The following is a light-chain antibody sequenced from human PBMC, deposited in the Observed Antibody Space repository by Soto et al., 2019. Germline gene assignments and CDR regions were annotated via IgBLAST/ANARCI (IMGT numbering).Light chain of an antibody. V-gene: IGLV4-69*01. CDR1: SGHINYA. CDR2: LNSDGSH. J-gene: IGLJ3*02. CDR3: QTWGTGIWV. Sequence: QSVLTQSPSASASLGASVKLTCTPSSGHINYAIAWHQQQPEKGPRYLMKLNSDGSHSKGDGIPDRFSGSSSGAERYLTMSGLQPEDEADYYCQTWGTGIWVFGGGTKLTVL.